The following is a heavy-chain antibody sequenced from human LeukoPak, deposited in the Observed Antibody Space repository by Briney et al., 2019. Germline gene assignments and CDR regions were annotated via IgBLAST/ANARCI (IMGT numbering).Heavy chain of an antibody. CDR2: IDSDGRST. D-gene: IGHD5-18*01. CDR1: GFTLSSYW. J-gene: IGHJ4*02. V-gene: IGHV3-74*01. Sequence: GGSLRLSCAASGFTLSSYWMHWVRQAPGKGLVWVSGIDSDGRSTSYADSVKGRFTISRDPAKNTLFLQMNRLRAEDTAVYYCARDTAPSYWGQGTLVTVSS. CDR3: ARDTAPSY.